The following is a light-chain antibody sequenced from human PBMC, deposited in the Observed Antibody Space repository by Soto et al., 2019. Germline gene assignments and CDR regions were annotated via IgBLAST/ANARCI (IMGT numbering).Light chain of an antibody. CDR3: QSYDSSLSGHYV. CDR1: SSNNGAGYD. J-gene: IGLJ1*01. CDR2: GNS. V-gene: IGLV1-40*01. Sequence: VLTQPPSVSGAPGQRVTISCTGSSSNNGAGYDVHWYQQLPGTAPKLLIYGNSNRPSGVPDRFSGSKSGTSASLAITGLQAEDEADYYCQSYDSSLSGHYVFGTGTKVTVL.